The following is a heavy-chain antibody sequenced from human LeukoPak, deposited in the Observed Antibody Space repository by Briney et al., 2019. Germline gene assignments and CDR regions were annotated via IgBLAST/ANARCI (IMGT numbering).Heavy chain of an antibody. CDR3: ARRRSHDVWSA. J-gene: IGHJ4*02. Sequence: SETLSLTCTVSGDSINTGRYFWGWIRQPPGKGLEWIGTIFYTGNTYYNPSLQSRVTISIDTSKNRFSLSLTSVSAADTAVYFCARRRSHDVWSAWGQGTLVSVSS. V-gene: IGHV4-39*01. CDR1: GDSINTGRYF. D-gene: IGHD3-3*01. CDR2: IFYTGNT.